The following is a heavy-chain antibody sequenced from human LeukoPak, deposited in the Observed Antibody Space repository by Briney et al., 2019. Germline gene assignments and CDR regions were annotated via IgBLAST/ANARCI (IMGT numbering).Heavy chain of an antibody. J-gene: IGHJ4*02. CDR1: GYTFSNFG. CDR3: ARDGTITDDY. CDR2: ISGNNDNP. Sequence: SVKVSCKTSGYTFSNFGINWVRQAPGQGLEWMGWISGNNDNPNYGQKFQGRFTVTTDSSTSTAYMELRNLGFDDTAVYYCARDGTITDDYWGQGTLATVSS. V-gene: IGHV1-18*01. D-gene: IGHD3-3*01.